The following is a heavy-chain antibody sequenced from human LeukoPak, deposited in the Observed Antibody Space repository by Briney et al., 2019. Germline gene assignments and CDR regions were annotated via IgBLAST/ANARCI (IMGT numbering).Heavy chain of an antibody. CDR2: ISSSGSTI. V-gene: IGHV3-11*01. Sequence: GGSLRLSCAASGFTFSDYYMSWIRQAPGKGLEWVSYISSSGSTIYYADSVKGRFTISRDNAKNSLYLQMNSLRAEDTAVYYCARDNSVVPAAITEYFDYWGQGTLVTVSS. J-gene: IGHJ4*02. CDR1: GFTFSDYY. CDR3: ARDNSVVPAAITEYFDY. D-gene: IGHD2-2*02.